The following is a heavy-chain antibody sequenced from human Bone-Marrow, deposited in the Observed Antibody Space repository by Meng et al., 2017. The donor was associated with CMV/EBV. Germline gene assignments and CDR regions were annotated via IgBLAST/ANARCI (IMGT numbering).Heavy chain of an antibody. CDR2: ISSSSTSI. CDR3: ATRHCSNGICPFDD. J-gene: IGHJ4*02. V-gene: IGHV3-21*01. Sequence: ETLSLTCTVSGGSISSYYWSWIRQPPGKGLEWVSSISSSSTSIYYAASVKGRFTISRDNAKNSLFLQMNSLRAEDTAVYYCATRHCSNGICPFDDWGQGTRVTVSS. CDR1: GGSISSYY. D-gene: IGHD2-8*01.